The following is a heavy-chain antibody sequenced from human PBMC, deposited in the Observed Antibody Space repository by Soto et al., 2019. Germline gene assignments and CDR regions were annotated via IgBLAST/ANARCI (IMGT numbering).Heavy chain of an antibody. V-gene: IGHV3-30*18. Sequence: QVQLVESGGGVVKPGRSLKLSWEASGFTFSSYGMHWVRQAPGKGLEWVAVISYDGSNKYYADSVKGRFTISRDNSKNTLYLQMNSLRAEDTAVYYCAKDLYEWELWAFDYWGQGTLVTVSS. CDR3: AKDLYEWELWAFDY. CDR1: GFTFSSYG. CDR2: ISYDGSNK. D-gene: IGHD1-26*01. J-gene: IGHJ4*02.